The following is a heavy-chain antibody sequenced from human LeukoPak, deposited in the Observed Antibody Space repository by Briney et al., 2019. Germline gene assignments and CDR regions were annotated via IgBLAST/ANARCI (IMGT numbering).Heavy chain of an antibody. V-gene: IGHV4-39*07. D-gene: IGHD5-12*01. CDR3: ARGSYDYDY. J-gene: IGHJ4*02. CDR1: GGSISSSSYY. Sequence: SETLSLTCTVSGGSISSSSYYWGWIRQPPGKGLEWIGSIYYSGSTYYNPSLKSRVTISVDTSKNQFSLRLNSVTAADTAVYYCARGSYDYDYWGQGTLVTVSS. CDR2: IYYSGST.